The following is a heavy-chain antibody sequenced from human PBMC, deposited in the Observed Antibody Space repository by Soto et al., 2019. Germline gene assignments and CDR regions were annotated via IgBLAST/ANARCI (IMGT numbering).Heavy chain of an antibody. Sequence: PGGSLRLSCAASGFTFSSYAMSWFRQAPGKGLEWVSAISGSGGSTYYADSVKGRFTISRDNSKNTLYLQMNSLRAEDAALFSCAKSIAGAVTDAFDIWGQGTRVTVS. D-gene: IGHD6-19*01. CDR3: AKSIAGAVTDAFDI. J-gene: IGHJ3*02. CDR2: ISGSGGST. CDR1: GFTFSSYA. V-gene: IGHV3-23*01.